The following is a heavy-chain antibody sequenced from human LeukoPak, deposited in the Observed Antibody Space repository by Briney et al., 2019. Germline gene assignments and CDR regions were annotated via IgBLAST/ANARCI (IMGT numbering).Heavy chain of an antibody. Sequence: AGGSLRLSCAASGFTFSSYGMHWVRQAPGKGLEWVAFIRYDGSNKYYADSVKGRFTISRDNSKNTLYLQMNSLRAEDTAVYYFAKDNIVVVPAAILDYWGRGTLVTVSS. CDR2: IRYDGSNK. CDR3: AKDNIVVVPAAILDY. D-gene: IGHD2-2*02. CDR1: GFTFSSYG. J-gene: IGHJ4*02. V-gene: IGHV3-30*02.